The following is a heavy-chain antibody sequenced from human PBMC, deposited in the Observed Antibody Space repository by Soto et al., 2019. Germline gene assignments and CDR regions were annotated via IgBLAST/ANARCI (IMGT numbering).Heavy chain of an antibody. CDR1: RFAFSSYC. Sequence: GGSLRLSCAASRFAFSSYCMHWVRQAPGKGLEWVAVISYDGSNKYYADSVKGRFTISRDNSKNTLYLQMNSLRAEDTAVYYCAREYYDFWSGTHDYWGQGTLVTVSS. D-gene: IGHD3-3*01. CDR3: AREYYDFWSGTHDY. CDR2: ISYDGSNK. V-gene: IGHV3-30*03. J-gene: IGHJ4*02.